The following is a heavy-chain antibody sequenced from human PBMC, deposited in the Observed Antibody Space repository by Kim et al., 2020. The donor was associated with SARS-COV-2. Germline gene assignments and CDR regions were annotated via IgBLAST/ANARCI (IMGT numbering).Heavy chain of an antibody. V-gene: IGHV4-34*01. J-gene: IGHJ4*02. CDR3: ARGRLNDYGGKGVHYFDY. D-gene: IGHD4-17*01. Sequence: SETLSLTCAVYGGSFSGYYWSWIRQPPGKGLEWIGEINHSGSTNYNPSLKSRVTISVDTSKNQFSLKLSSVTAADTAVYYCARGRLNDYGGKGVHYFDYWGQGTLVTVSS. CDR1: GGSFSGYY. CDR2: INHSGST.